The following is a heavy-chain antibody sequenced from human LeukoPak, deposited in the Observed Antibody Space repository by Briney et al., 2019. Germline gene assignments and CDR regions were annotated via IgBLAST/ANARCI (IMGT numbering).Heavy chain of an antibody. D-gene: IGHD6-6*01. J-gene: IGHJ5*02. Sequence: PSETLSLTCAVYGESFRGYYWSWIRQPPGKGLEWIGEINHSGNTNYNPSLKSRVTISVDTSKNQFSLKLSSVTAADTAVYYSARGYSSSSYNWFDPWGQGTLVTVSS. CDR3: ARGYSSSSYNWFDP. CDR2: INHSGNT. CDR1: GESFRGYY. V-gene: IGHV4-34*01.